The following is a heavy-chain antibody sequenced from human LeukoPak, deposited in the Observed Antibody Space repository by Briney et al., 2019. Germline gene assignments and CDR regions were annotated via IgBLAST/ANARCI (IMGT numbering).Heavy chain of an antibody. CDR1: GFTFSSYE. Sequence: PGGSLRLSCATSGFTFSSYEMNWVRQAPGKGLEWVSYISNTGSTIYYADSVKGRFTISRDNAKNSLYLQMDSLKAEDTAIYYCARGPRDCSETSCSLVLVHFDHWGQGNLVAVSS. CDR3: ARGPRDCSETSCSLVLVHFDH. J-gene: IGHJ4*02. CDR2: ISNTGSTI. D-gene: IGHD2-2*01. V-gene: IGHV3-48*03.